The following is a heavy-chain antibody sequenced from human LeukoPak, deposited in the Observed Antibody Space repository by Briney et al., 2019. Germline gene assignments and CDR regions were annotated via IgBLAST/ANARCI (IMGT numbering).Heavy chain of an antibody. J-gene: IGHJ4*02. V-gene: IGHV4-38-2*02. CDR3: ARPPDSSDYGAAFDF. Sequence: PSETLSLTCTVSGYSISSGYYWGWIRQPPGKGLGWIGSIYHSGSTYYNPSLKSRVTISVDTSKNQFSLKLSSVTAADTAVYYCARPPDSSDYGAAFDFWGQGTLVTVSS. CDR1: GYSISSGYY. CDR2: IYHSGST. D-gene: IGHD4-17*01.